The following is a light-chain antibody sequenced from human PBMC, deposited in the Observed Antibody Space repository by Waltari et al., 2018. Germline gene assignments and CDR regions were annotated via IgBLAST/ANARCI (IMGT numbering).Light chain of an antibody. CDR3: QQYNSESYT. CDR2: RAS. CDR1: ESISNW. J-gene: IGKJ2*01. V-gene: IGKV1-5*03. Sequence: DIQMTQSPSTLSASVGDRVTITCRAKESISNWLAWYQHKPGNAPKLLIYRASTLESGVPSRFSGSGSGTEFTLTISSLQPDDFATYYCQQYNSESYTFGQGTKLDIK.